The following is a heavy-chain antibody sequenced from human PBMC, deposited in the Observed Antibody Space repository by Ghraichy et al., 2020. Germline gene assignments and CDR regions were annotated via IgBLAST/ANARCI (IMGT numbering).Heavy chain of an antibody. Sequence: ASVKVSCKASGYTFTSYGISWVRQAPGQGLEWMGWISAYNGNTNYAQKLQGRVTMTTDTSTSTAYMELRSLRSDDTAVYYCAREYLEVAELYYYGMDVWGQGTTVTVSS. CDR1: GYTFTSYG. D-gene: IGHD3-3*01. CDR3: AREYLEVAELYYYGMDV. CDR2: ISAYNGNT. V-gene: IGHV1-18*01. J-gene: IGHJ6*02.